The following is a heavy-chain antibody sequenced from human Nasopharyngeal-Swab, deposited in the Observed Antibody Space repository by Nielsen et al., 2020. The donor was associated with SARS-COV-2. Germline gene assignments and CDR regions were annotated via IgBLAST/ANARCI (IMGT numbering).Heavy chain of an antibody. Sequence: SETLSLTCTVSGGFMRSYYWNWIRQPPGKGLEWFGYIYYSGSTNYNPSLKSRVTISVDTSENQFSLKLRSVIAADTAVYYCAGEMASFDNWGQGTLVTVSS. CDR3: AGEMASFDN. V-gene: IGHV4-59*01. CDR2: IYYSGST. J-gene: IGHJ4*02. CDR1: GGFMRSYY. D-gene: IGHD5-24*01.